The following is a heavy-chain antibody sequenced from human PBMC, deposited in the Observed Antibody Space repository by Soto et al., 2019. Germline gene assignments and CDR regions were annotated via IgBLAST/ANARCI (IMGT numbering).Heavy chain of an antibody. CDR2: IAWNSDII. J-gene: IGHJ6*02. CDR1: GIVYVDYA. CDR3: AKDHYGLAIYGMDV. Sequence: HPGWSQRLSCADAGIVYVDYALHWVRQAPGKGLEWVSGIAWNSDIIGYADSVKGRFTISRDNGKNSLYLQMNSLRPEDAALYYCAKDHYGLAIYGMDVWCQGTTVTVSS. V-gene: IGHV3-9*01. D-gene: IGHD3-10*01.